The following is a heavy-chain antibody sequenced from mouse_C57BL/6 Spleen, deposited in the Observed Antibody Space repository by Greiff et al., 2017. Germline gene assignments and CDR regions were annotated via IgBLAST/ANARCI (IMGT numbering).Heavy chain of an antibody. CDR3: ARSDGLDY. CDR1: GYTFTSYW. V-gene: IGHV1-72*01. CDR2: IEPNSGGT. Sequence: QVQLKQPGAGLVKPGASVKLSCKASGYTFTSYWMHWVKQRPGRGLEWIGRIEPNSGGTTYNETFTSKATLTVDKPSSTAYMQLSSLTSEDSAVYYCARSDGLDYWGQGTTLTVSS. J-gene: IGHJ2*01. D-gene: IGHD1-1*01.